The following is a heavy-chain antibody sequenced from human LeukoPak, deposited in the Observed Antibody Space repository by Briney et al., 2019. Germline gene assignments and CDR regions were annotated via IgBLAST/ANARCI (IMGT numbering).Heavy chain of an antibody. D-gene: IGHD1-26*01. J-gene: IGHJ4*02. CDR3: ARVGATDPYFDY. V-gene: IGHV3-7*04. Sequence: GRSLRLSCAASGFTFSSYWMSWVRQAPGKGLGWVANIKQDGSEKYYVDSVKGRFTISRGNAKNSLYLQMNSLRAEDTAVYYCARVGATDPYFDYWGQGTLVTVSS. CDR2: IKQDGSEK. CDR1: GFTFSSYW.